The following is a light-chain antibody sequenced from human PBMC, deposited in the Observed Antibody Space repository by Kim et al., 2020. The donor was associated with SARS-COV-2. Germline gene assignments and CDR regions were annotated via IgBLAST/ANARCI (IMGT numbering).Light chain of an antibody. CDR2: AVS. Sequence: GQSITMSCTGTRSDVGGYNYVSWYQQHPGKAPKLMLYAVSKRHSGVSNRFSGSKSGNTASLTISGLQAEDEADYYCTSYTSSITWVFGGGTKLTVL. CDR1: RSDVGGYNY. J-gene: IGLJ3*02. CDR3: TSYTSSITWV. V-gene: IGLV2-14*04.